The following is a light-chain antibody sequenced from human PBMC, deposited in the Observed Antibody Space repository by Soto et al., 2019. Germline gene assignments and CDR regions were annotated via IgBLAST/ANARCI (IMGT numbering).Light chain of an antibody. Sequence: DIQFTQSPSSVSASVGDRVTITCRVSQGISSYLAWYQQKAGKAPKRLIYTASSLQSGVPSRFSGSGSGTEFTLTISSLQPEDFATYFCLQYHTYPLTFGPGTKVDIK. CDR1: QGISSY. CDR2: TAS. CDR3: LQYHTYPLT. J-gene: IGKJ3*01. V-gene: IGKV1-17*01.